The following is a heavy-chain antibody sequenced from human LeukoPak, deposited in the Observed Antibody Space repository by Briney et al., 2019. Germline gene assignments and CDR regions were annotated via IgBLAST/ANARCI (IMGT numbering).Heavy chain of an antibody. D-gene: IGHD2-2*01. J-gene: IGHJ3*02. CDR2: IYYSGGT. CDR1: GGSIRSNY. V-gene: IGHV4-59*01. CDR3: ARVVVQGAFDI. Sequence: PSETLSLTCTVSGGSIRSNYWSWIRQAPGKGLEWIGYIYYSGGTNYNPSLKSRVAISVDTSNNQFSLKLSSVTAADTAVYYCARVVVQGAFDIWGQGTMVTVSS.